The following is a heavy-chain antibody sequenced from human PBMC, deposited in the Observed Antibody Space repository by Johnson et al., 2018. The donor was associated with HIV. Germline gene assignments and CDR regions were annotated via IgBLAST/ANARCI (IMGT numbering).Heavy chain of an antibody. J-gene: IGHJ3*02. D-gene: IGHD3-16*01. CDR3: STDYHRGDDAFDI. V-gene: IGHV3-48*01. CDR1: GFTFSSYG. CDR2: ISSSSSTT. Sequence: VQLVESGGGVVQPGMSLRLSCAASGFTFSSYGMHWVRQAPGKGLEWVSYISSSSSTTYYADSVKGRFTISRDDSKNTLYLQMNSLKTEDTAVYYCSTDYHRGDDAFDIWGQGTMVTVSS.